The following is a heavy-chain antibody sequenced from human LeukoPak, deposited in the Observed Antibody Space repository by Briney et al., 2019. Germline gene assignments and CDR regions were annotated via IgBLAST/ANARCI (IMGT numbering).Heavy chain of an antibody. J-gene: IGHJ4*02. V-gene: IGHV4-30-2*01. Sequence: SETLSLTCTVSGGSISSGGYYWSWIRQPPGKGLEWIGYIYHSGSTYYNPSLKSRVTISVDRSKNQFSLKLSSVTAADTAVYYCARTRGASNFDYWGQGTLVIVSS. CDR2: IYHSGST. CDR3: ARTRGASNFDY. D-gene: IGHD2-2*01. CDR1: GGSISSGGYY.